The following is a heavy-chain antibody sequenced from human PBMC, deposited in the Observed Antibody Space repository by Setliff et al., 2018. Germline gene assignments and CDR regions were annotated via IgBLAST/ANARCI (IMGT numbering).Heavy chain of an antibody. CDR3: AAVGIDAGGGWFDP. CDR1: GDFIRDYY. J-gene: IGHJ5*02. Sequence: SETLSLTCTVSGDFIRDYYWNWIRQSPGKGLEWIGYIYYGGTTNYNSSLKSRVTISIDMSKNQFSLKLSSATAADTAVYFCAAVGIDAGGGWFDPWGHGIPVTVSS. CDR2: IYYGGTT. V-gene: IGHV4-59*01. D-gene: IGHD1-26*01.